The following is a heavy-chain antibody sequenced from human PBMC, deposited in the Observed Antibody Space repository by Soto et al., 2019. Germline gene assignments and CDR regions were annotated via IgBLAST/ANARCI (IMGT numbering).Heavy chain of an antibody. D-gene: IGHD2-8*02. CDR2: INHSGST. CDR1: GGSFSGYY. Sequence: SETLSLTCAVYGGSFSGYYWTWIRQPPGTGLEWIGEINHSGSTNYNPSLKSRVTISVDTSKNQFSLKLTSVTAADTAVYYCARDKITGHFDYWGQGTLVTVYS. J-gene: IGHJ4*02. V-gene: IGHV4-34*01. CDR3: ARDKITGHFDY.